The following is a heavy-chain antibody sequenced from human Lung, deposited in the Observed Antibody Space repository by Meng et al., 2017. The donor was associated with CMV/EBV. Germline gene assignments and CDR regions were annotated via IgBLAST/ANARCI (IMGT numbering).Heavy chain of an antibody. CDR3: AGLYSSGWYFDS. D-gene: IGHD6-19*01. J-gene: IGHJ4*02. CDR1: GGSISNNY. V-gene: IGHV4-59*01. CDR2: MFSSGST. Sequence: QVQLQESGPGLVKPSETLPLTCAVSGGSISNNYWSWIRQPPGKGLEWIGYMFSSGSTYYNPSLKSRVTISLDTSKNQFSLKLSSVSSADTAVYYCAGLYSSGWYFDSWGQGTLVTVSS.